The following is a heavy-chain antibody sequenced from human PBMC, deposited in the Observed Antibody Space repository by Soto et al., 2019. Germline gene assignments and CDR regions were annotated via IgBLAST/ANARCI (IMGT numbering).Heavy chain of an antibody. CDR3: AKTLLGYCRSASCAYFDF. CDR2: ISDSGGIT. Sequence: VQLLESGGGLVQPGGSLRLSCAASGFTFSTYAMTWVRQAPGKGLEWVSGISDSGGITFHADSVKGRFTISRDNSKNTLYLQMNSLRAEDTAVYYCAKTLLGYCRSASCAYFDFWGQGTLVTVSS. V-gene: IGHV3-23*01. CDR1: GFTFSTYA. D-gene: IGHD2-2*01. J-gene: IGHJ4*02.